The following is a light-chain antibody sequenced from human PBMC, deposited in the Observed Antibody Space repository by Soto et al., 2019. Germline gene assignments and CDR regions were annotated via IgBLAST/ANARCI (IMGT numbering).Light chain of an antibody. V-gene: IGKV3-20*01. CDR1: QSVSSTY. Sequence: EIVLTQSPGTLSLSPGERATLSCRASQSVSSTYLAWYQQKPGQAPRLLIYGASTRAPGLPDRFSGSGTGTAFTLTISSMEPEDFALYYCQHYGSSRWTFGQGTKVEIK. CDR3: QHYGSSRWT. J-gene: IGKJ1*01. CDR2: GAS.